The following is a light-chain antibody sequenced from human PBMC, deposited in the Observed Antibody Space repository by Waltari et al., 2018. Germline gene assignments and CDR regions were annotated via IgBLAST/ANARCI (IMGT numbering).Light chain of an antibody. CDR1: SSDIGYYNL. J-gene: IGLJ3*02. CDR2: EVT. V-gene: IGLV2-23*02. Sequence: QSALTQPASVSGSPGQSITISCPGTSSDIGYYNLVSWYQHPPGKAPKVMIYEVTKRPSGVSNRFSGSKSGNTASLTISGVQAEDEGHYYCCSYAGSGTWVFGGGTKLTVL. CDR3: CSYAGSGTWV.